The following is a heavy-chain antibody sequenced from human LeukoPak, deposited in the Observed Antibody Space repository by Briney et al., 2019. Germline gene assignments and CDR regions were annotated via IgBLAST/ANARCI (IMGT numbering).Heavy chain of an antibody. D-gene: IGHD2-15*01. CDR3: VRVKGSYFDY. J-gene: IGHJ4*02. Sequence: GGSLRLSCTASGFPLSSYSMNWIRQAPGKGLERISYISASGSAIYYVDSVKGRVTVSRDNARNSLFLQMDSPRAEDTAVYYCVRVKGSYFDYWGPETLVTVSS. V-gene: IGHV3-48*01. CDR2: ISASGSAI. CDR1: GFPLSSYS.